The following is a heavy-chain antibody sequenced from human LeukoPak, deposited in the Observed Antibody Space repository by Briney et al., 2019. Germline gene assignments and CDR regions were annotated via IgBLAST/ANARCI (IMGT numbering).Heavy chain of an antibody. V-gene: IGHV4-39*02. J-gene: IGHJ4*02. CDR3: ARDDPPAVD. Sequence: SETLSLTCTVSGVSISSSSYYWGWIRQPPGKGLEWIGSIYYSGSTYYNPSLKSRVTISVDTSKNQFSLKLSSVTAADTAVYYCARDDPPAVDLGQGTLVTVSS. D-gene: IGHD6-19*01. CDR2: IYYSGST. CDR1: GVSISSSSYY.